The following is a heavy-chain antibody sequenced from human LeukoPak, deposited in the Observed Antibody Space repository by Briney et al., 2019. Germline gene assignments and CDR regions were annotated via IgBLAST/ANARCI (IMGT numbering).Heavy chain of an antibody. J-gene: IGHJ4*02. D-gene: IGHD2-2*02. CDR1: GYTFTSYA. Sequence: ASVKVSCRASGYTFTSYAMHWVRQAPGQRLEWMGWINAGNGNTKYSQKFQGRVTITRDTSASTAYMELSSLRSEDTAVYYCARTLYPPYTEGNFDYWGQGTLVTVSS. CDR2: INAGNGNT. CDR3: ARTLYPPYTEGNFDY. V-gene: IGHV1-3*01.